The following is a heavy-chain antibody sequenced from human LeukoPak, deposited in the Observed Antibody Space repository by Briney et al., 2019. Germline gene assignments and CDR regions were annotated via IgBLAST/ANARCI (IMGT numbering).Heavy chain of an antibody. D-gene: IGHD4-23*01. CDR2: ISSSSSYI. CDR3: ASDDYGGNSVVYFQH. CDR1: GFTFSSYS. J-gene: IGHJ1*01. V-gene: IGHV3-21*01. Sequence: VKPGGSLRLSCAASGFTFSSYSMNWVRQAPGKGLEWVSSISSSSSYIYYADSVGGRFTISRDNAKNSLYLQMNCLRAEYTAVYYCASDDYGGNSVVYFQHWGQGTLVTVSS.